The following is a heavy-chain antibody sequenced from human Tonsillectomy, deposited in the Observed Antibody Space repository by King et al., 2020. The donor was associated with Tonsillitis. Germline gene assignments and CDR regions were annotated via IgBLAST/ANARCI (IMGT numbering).Heavy chain of an antibody. Sequence: VQLVESGGGLVQPGGSLRLSCAASGFTFSSYAMHWVRQAPGKGLEYVSAISSNGGSTDYANSVKGRFTISRDNSKNTLYLQMGSLRAEDMAVYYCARGSTIFGVVITFDYWGQGTLVTVSS. CDR3: ARGSTIFGVVITFDY. CDR2: ISSNGGST. D-gene: IGHD3-3*01. V-gene: IGHV3-64*01. CDR1: GFTFSSYA. J-gene: IGHJ4*02.